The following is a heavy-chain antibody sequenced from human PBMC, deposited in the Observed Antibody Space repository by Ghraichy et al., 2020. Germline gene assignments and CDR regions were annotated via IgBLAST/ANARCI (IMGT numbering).Heavy chain of an antibody. V-gene: IGHV3-20*01. D-gene: IGHD3-22*01. CDR1: GFHLHTYE. Sequence: GGSLRLSCAASGFHLHTYELHWVRQVPGKGLEWVADIYWNGGSPAYADSVKGRFTISRDNAKSSLFLQMNSLRVDDTALYLCVRSAGGSGYYYCNHWGQGTMVLISS. J-gene: IGHJ4*02. CDR3: VRSAGGSGYYYCNH. CDR2: IYWNGGSP.